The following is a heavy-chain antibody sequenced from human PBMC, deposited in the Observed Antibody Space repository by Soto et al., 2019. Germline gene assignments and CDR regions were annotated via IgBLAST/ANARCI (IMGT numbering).Heavy chain of an antibody. Sequence: QVQLVQSGAEVKKPGSSVKVSCKSSGGTFSSYAISWVRQAPGQGLEWMGGIIPIFGTANYAQKFQGRGTITADESTSTAYMELSSMRSEDTAVYYCASGRYCSGGSCRLNYYDGMDVWGQGTTVTVSS. CDR1: GGTFSSYA. D-gene: IGHD2-15*01. V-gene: IGHV1-69*01. CDR2: IIPIFGTA. CDR3: ASGRYCSGGSCRLNYYDGMDV. J-gene: IGHJ6*02.